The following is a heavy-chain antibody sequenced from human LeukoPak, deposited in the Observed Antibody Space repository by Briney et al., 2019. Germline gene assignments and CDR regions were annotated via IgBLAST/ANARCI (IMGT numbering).Heavy chain of an antibody. D-gene: IGHD2/OR15-2a*01. V-gene: IGHV4-59*08. Sequence: PSETLSLTCIVSDDSISSYYWGWIRQPPGKGLEWIGYIYYTGTTNYNPSLKSRVTISVDMAKNQFSLNLRSVTAADTAVYYCARVYVIPYYFDYWGQGTLVTVSS. CDR3: ARVYVIPYYFDY. J-gene: IGHJ4*02. CDR1: DDSISSYY. CDR2: IYYTGTT.